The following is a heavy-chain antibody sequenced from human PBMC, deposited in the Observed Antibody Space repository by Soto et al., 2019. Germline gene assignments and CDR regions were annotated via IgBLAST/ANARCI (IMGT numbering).Heavy chain of an antibody. Sequence: TSETLSLTCSVSGDSISSGLYYWSWVRQPPGKGLEWIANIYFSGSDWYKPSLKSRVTISIDTSKNQFSLEMSSVTAADTAVYYCARIKARAFAKWGPGTPVTVSS. CDR3: ARIKARAFAK. D-gene: IGHD3-16*01. J-gene: IGHJ4*02. V-gene: IGHV4-61*01. CDR1: GDSISSGLYY. CDR2: IYFSGSD.